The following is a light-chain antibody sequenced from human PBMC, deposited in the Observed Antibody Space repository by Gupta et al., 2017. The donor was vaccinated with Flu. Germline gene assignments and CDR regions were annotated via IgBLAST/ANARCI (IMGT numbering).Light chain of an antibody. CDR3: NAWDANNGHYV. J-gene: IGLJ1*01. CDR2: SNN. CDR1: SIGGNF. V-gene: IGLV3-19*01. Sequence: GDTLTSTGRRYSIGGNFACWYQQNPGAAPKLVMYSNNLRPAGVPDRFSGSTSGTTASLTITGPQAEDEGDYYCNAWDANNGHYVFGNGTKLTVL.